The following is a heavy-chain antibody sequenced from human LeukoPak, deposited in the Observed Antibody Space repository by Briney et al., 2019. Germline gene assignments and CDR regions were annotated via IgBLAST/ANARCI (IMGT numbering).Heavy chain of an antibody. V-gene: IGHV3-7*01. D-gene: IGHD2-2*01. CDR3: VRAQRGFCGRTTCRFGHMQWYYYFMDV. CDR2: IKEDGSEK. Sequence: PGGSLRLSCAASGFTFSDYYMNWVPQAPGRGLAWVANIKEDGSEKNYVDSVKGRFTISRDNAKNTLNLQMNSLRAEDTAVYYCVRAQRGFCGRTTCRFGHMQWYYYFMDVWGKGTTVTVSS. CDR1: GFTFSDYY. J-gene: IGHJ6*03.